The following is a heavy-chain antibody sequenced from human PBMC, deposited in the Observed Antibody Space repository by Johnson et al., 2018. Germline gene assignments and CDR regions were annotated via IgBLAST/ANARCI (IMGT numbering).Heavy chain of an antibody. V-gene: IGHV3-30*03. CDR1: GFSFNRYS. CDR2: ISYDGSNE. Sequence: QVQLVQSGGGVVQPGRSLRLSCEASGFSFNRYSMHWVRQAPGKGLEWVALISYDGSNEDYVDSVKGRFTVSRDNSKNTLTLQMNSLRPEDTAVYYCARDSYTEFWGGYHLQGSAAFDVWGQGTLVTVSS. CDR3: ARDSYTEFWGGYHLQGSAAFDV. J-gene: IGHJ3*01. D-gene: IGHD3-3*01.